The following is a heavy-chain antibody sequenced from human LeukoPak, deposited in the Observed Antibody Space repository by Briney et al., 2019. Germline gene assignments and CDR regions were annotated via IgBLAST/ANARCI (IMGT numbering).Heavy chain of an antibody. V-gene: IGHV4-59*01. CDR2: IYYSGST. D-gene: IGHD5-12*01. Sequence: SETLSLTCTVSGGSISSYYWSWIRQPPGKGLEWIGYIYYSGSTNYNPSLKSRVTISVDTSNNQFSLKLSSVTAADTAVYYCARVHSGYEYGAFDIWDRGTMVTVSS. CDR1: GGSISSYY. CDR3: ARVHSGYEYGAFDI. J-gene: IGHJ3*02.